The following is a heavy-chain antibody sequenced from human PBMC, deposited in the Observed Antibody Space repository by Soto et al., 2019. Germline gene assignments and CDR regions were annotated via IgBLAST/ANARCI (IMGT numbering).Heavy chain of an antibody. CDR3: AREGCRGVMSYSGMDV. D-gene: IGHD3-10*01. J-gene: IGHJ6*02. CDR2: IKQDGSEK. V-gene: IGHV3-7*04. Sequence: EVQLVESGGGLVQPGGSLRLSCAASGFTFSSYWMSWVRQAPGKGLEWVANIKQDGSEKYYVDSVKGRFTISRDNANNSLYLQMTRLRAEETAVYYCAREGCRGVMSYSGMDVWAQGTTVTVSS. CDR1: GFTFSSYW.